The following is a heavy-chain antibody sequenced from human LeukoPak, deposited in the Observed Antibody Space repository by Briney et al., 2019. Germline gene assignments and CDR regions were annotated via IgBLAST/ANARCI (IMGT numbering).Heavy chain of an antibody. J-gene: IGHJ4*02. CDR3: AKWGVGYIAAAGRDY. CDR1: GFTFSSYA. V-gene: IGHV3-23*01. Sequence: GGSRRPSCAASGFTFSSYAMSWVRQPPGKGLEWVSAISGSGGSTYYADSVKGRFTISRDNSKNTLYLQMNSLRAEDTAVYYCAKWGVGYIAAAGRDYWGQGTLVTVSS. D-gene: IGHD6-13*01. CDR2: ISGSGGST.